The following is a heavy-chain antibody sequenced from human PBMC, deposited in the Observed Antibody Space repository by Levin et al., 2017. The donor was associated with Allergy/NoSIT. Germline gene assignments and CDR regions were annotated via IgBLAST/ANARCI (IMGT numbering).Heavy chain of an antibody. CDR3: NTWLMRGTMNDY. D-gene: IGHD2-2*01. V-gene: IGHV3-15*01. CDR1: GFTAAGAW. Sequence: GGSLRLSCATSGFTAAGAWMTWIRQAPGKGLEWVGRIKSKASGGTADYAAAVEGRFFISRDDSKCTLYLEMNSLTTDDTGVYCCNTWLMRGTMNDYWGQGTLVTVSS. J-gene: IGHJ4*02. CDR2: IKSKASGGTA.